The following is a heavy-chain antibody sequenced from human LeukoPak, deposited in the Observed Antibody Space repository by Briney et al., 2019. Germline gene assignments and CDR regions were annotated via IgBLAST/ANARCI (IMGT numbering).Heavy chain of an antibody. V-gene: IGHV1-69*04. D-gene: IGHD3-9*01. CDR1: GGTFSSYA. Sequence: GASVKVSCKASGGTFSSYAISWVRQAPGQGLEWMGRIIPILGIANYAQKFQGRVTITADKSTSTAYMELSSLRSEDTAVYYCARALLRYFDWCAFDIWGQGTMVTVSS. CDR3: ARALLRYFDWCAFDI. CDR2: IIPILGIA. J-gene: IGHJ3*02.